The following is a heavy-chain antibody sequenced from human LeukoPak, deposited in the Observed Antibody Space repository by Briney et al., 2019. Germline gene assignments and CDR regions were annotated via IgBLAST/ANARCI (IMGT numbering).Heavy chain of an antibody. CDR2: IYYSGST. D-gene: IGHD3-22*01. J-gene: IGHJ4*02. Sequence: PSETLSLTCTVSGGSISSYYWSWIRQPPGKGLEWIGYIYYSGSTNYNPPLKSRVTISVDTSKNQFSLKLSSVTAADTAVYYCARGSGWSAGVVDYWGQGTLVTVSS. CDR3: ARGSGWSAGVVDY. V-gene: IGHV4-59*01. CDR1: GGSISSYY.